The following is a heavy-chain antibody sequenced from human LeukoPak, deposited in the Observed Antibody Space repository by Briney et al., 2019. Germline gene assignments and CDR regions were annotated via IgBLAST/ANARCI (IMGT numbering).Heavy chain of an antibody. J-gene: IGHJ3*02. D-gene: IGHD1-26*01. Sequence: SETLSLTCTVSGGSISSSSYYWGWIRQPPGKGLEWIGSIYYSGGTYYNPSLKSRVTISVDTSKNQFSLKLSSVTAADTAVYYCARLLRPGGRKGDGFDTWGQGTMVTVSA. CDR3: ARLLRPGGRKGDGFDT. V-gene: IGHV4-39*07. CDR2: IYYSGGT. CDR1: GGSISSSSYY.